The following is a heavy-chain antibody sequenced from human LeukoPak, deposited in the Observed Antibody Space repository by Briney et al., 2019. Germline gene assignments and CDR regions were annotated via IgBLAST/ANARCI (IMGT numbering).Heavy chain of an antibody. V-gene: IGHV3-23*01. Sequence: ETLSLTCAVYGGSFSGYYWSWVRQAPGKGLEWVSAISGSGGSTYYADSVKGRFTISRDNSKNTLYLQMNSLRAEDTAVYYCAERPGYYYGSGSSYYFDYWGQGTLVTVSS. CDR3: AERPGYYYGSGSSYYFDY. J-gene: IGHJ4*02. D-gene: IGHD3-10*01. CDR1: GGSFSGYY. CDR2: ISGSGGST.